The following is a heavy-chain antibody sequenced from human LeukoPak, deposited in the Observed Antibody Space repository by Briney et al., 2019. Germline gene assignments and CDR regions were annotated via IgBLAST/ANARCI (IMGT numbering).Heavy chain of an antibody. CDR2: INPSGSST. V-gene: IGHV1-46*01. CDR3: AKDPWRGIFDY. J-gene: IGHJ4*02. Sequence: ASVKVSCKASGYSFTSHYMHWVRQAPGQGLEWMGLINPSGSSTLYAQKFQGRVTMTRDMSTTTDYMELSSLRSEDTAVYYCAKDPWRGIFDYWGQGTLVTVSS. D-gene: IGHD3-16*01. CDR1: GYSFTSHY.